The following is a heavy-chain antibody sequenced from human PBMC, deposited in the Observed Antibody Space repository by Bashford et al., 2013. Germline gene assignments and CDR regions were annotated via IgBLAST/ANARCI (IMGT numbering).Heavy chain of an antibody. J-gene: IGHJ4*02. CDR3: ARRVDYMIVVVMAT. Sequence: WVRQMPGKGLEWMGIIYPGDSDTRYSPSFQGQVTISADKSISTAYLQWSSLKASDTAMYYCARRVDYMIVVVMATWGQGTLVTVSS. D-gene: IGHD3-22*01. V-gene: IGHV5-51*01. CDR2: IYPGDSDT.